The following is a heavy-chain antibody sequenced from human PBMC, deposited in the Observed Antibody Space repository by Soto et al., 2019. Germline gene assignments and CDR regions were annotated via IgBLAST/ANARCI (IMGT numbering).Heavy chain of an antibody. D-gene: IGHD3-10*01. CDR2: ISYDGSNK. J-gene: IGHJ4*02. V-gene: IGHV3-30*18. CDR3: AKRGERRGWSPSDY. CDR1: GFTFSSYG. Sequence: QVQLVESGGGVVQPGRSLRLFCAASGFTFSSYGMHWVRQAPGKGLEWVAVISYDGSNKYYADSVKGRFTISRDNSKNTLYLQMNSLRAEDTAVYYCAKRGERRGWSPSDYWGQGTLVTVSS.